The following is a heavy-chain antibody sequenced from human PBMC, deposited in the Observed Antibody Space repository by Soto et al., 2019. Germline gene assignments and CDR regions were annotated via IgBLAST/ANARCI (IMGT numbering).Heavy chain of an antibody. J-gene: IGHJ4*02. V-gene: IGHV4-59*01. D-gene: IGHD4-17*01. CDR3: ARGSRDDYHLHEFFFDS. CDR1: GGSISNYY. Sequence: SETLSLTCTVSGGSISNYYWSWIRQPPGKGLEWIGHIYYSGNTQFNPSLKSRVTMSVDTSNNQFSLTLSSVTAADAAMYFCARGSRDDYHLHEFFFDSWGQGSLVTVSS. CDR2: IYYSGNT.